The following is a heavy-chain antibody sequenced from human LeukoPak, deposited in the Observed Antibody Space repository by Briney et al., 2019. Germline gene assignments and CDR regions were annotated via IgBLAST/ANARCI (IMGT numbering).Heavy chain of an antibody. CDR1: RYTFTSYY. CDR2: INPSGGST. J-gene: IGHJ4*02. Sequence: ASVKVSCKASRYTFTSYYMHWVRQAPGQGLEWMGIINPSGGSTSYAQKFQGRVTMTRDTSTSTVYMELSSLRSEDTAVYYCARVRGDSSGYYSAHFDYWGQGTLVTVSS. CDR3: ARVRGDSSGYYSAHFDY. V-gene: IGHV1-46*01. D-gene: IGHD3-22*01.